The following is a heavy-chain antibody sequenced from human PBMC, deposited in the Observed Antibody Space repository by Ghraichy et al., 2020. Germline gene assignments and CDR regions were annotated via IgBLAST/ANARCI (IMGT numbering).Heavy chain of an antibody. CDR2: IYYSGST. J-gene: IGHJ4*02. D-gene: IGHD6-19*01. V-gene: IGHV4-59*01. Sequence: SETLSLTCTVSGGSISSYYWSWIRQPPGKGLEWIGYIYYSGSTNYNPSLKSRVTISVDTSKNQFSLKLSSVTAADTAVYYCARSSSGWFDYWGQGTLVTVSS. CDR3: ARSSSGWFDY. CDR1: GGSISSYY.